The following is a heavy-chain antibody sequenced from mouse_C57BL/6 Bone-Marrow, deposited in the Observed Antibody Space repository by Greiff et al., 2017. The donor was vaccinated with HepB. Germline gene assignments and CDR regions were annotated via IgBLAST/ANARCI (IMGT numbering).Heavy chain of an antibody. Sequence: VQLQESGPGLVQPSQSLSITCTVSGFSLTSYGVHWVRQSPGKGLEWLGVIWRGGSTDYNAAFMSRLSITKDNSKSQVFFKMNSLQADDTAIYYCAKTYGNYVAWFAYWGQGTLVTVSA. CDR1: GFSLTSYG. J-gene: IGHJ3*01. CDR2: IWRGGST. CDR3: AKTYGNYVAWFAY. D-gene: IGHD2-1*01. V-gene: IGHV2-5*01.